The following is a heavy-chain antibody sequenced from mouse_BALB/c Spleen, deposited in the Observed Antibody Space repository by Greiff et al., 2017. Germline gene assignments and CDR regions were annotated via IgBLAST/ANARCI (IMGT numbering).Heavy chain of an antibody. V-gene: IGHV14-3*02. CDR1: GFNIKDTY. Sequence: VQLQQSGAELVKPGASVKLSCTASGFNIKDTYMHWVKQRPEQGLEWIGRIDPANGNTKYDPKFQGKATITADTSPNTAYLQLSSLTSEDTAVYYCALYDYDPLFAYWGQGTLVTVSA. CDR3: ALYDYDPLFAY. J-gene: IGHJ3*01. CDR2: IDPANGNT. D-gene: IGHD2-4*01.